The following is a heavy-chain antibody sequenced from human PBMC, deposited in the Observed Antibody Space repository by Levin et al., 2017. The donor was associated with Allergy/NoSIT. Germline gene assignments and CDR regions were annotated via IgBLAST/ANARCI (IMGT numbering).Heavy chain of an antibody. V-gene: IGHV3-48*02. J-gene: IGHJ4*02. CDR1: GFTFSIYS. D-gene: IGHD3-10*01. CDR3: ARDEIGGYYASGTWGKGALDY. CDR2: ISSGATTI. Sequence: GGSLRLSCAASGFTFSIYSMNWVRQAPGKGLEWISYISSGATTIYYADSVKGRFTISRDNAKNSVYLQMNRVRDEDTAVYYCARDEIGGYYASGTWGKGALDYWGQGTLVTVSS.